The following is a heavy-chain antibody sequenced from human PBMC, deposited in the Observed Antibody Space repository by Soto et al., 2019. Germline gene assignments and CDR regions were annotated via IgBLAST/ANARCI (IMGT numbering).Heavy chain of an antibody. V-gene: IGHV1-69*06. J-gene: IGHJ4*01. CDR3: ATIRVRGGPLRFED. Sequence: QVQLVQSGAEVRKPGSSVKVSCKTSGGLISKYSFNWVRQAPDQGLEWMGGVLPISGSTDYAQKFQGRLTITADRSTSTVYMELSRLRSDDTANYYCATIRVRGGPLRFEDGGQGMLISVSS. D-gene: IGHD5-12*01. CDR2: VLPISGST. CDR1: GGLISKYS.